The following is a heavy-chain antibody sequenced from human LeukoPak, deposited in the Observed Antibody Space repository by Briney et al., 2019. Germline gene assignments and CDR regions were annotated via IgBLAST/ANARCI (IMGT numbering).Heavy chain of an antibody. CDR2: IYTSGST. CDR3: ASGTTVPNLF. D-gene: IGHD4-17*01. Sequence: PSETLSLTCTVSGASISSASYYWSCIRQPAGNGLEWIGRIYTSGSTNYNPSLKSRVTISVVTSKNQFSLKLSSVTATDTDVYYCASGTTVPNLFWGQGTLVTVSS. CDR1: GASISSASYY. J-gene: IGHJ4*02. V-gene: IGHV4-61*02.